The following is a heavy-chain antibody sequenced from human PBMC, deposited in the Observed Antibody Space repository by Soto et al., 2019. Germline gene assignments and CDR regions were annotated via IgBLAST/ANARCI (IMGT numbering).Heavy chain of an antibody. CDR3: VRDQKYFRVNGNWFDS. J-gene: IGHJ5*01. V-gene: IGHV1-18*04. CDR1: GYTSADFG. D-gene: IGHD2-2*01. Sequence: VKVSCKASGYTSADFGISWVRQAPGQGLEWMGWVSGNNGASNPAPKVQGRITMTLDTSTGVSYMALRSLRSDDTAIYYCVRDQKYFRVNGNWFDSWGQGTLVTVSS. CDR2: VSGNNGAS.